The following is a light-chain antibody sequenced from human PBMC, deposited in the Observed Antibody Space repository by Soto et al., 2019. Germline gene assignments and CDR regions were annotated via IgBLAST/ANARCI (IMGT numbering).Light chain of an antibody. CDR2: EVS. CDR3: SSFAGNNNLV. J-gene: IGLJ2*01. CDR1: SSDVGGYNY. Sequence: QSVRTQPPSASGSPGQSVTISCTGTSSDVGGYNYVSWYQQHTGKAPKLMISEVSKRPSGVPDRFSGSKSGTTASLTVSGLQAEDEADYYCSSFAGNNNLVFGGGTKVTVL. V-gene: IGLV2-8*01.